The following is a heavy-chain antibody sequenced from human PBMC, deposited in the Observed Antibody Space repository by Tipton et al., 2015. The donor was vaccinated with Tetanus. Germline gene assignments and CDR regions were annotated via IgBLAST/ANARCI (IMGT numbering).Heavy chain of an antibody. V-gene: IGHV3-23*01. J-gene: IGHJ4*02. CDR1: GFTFSDHY. Sequence: SLRLSCVASGFTFSDHYMSWIRQSPGKGLEWVSAISASGDSTYYADFVKGRFIISRDTSKNTLYLQMNSLRAEDTAVYYCARSASPFDYWGQGTLVTVSS. CDR2: ISASGDST. CDR3: ARSASPFDY.